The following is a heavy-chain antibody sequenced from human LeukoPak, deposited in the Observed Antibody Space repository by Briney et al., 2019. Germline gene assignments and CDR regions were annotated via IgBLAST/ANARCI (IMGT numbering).Heavy chain of an antibody. J-gene: IGHJ2*01. Sequence: GGSLRLSCTVAGFTVSSNFMSWVRQAPEKGLEWVSVIYSGGNTYYADSVSGRFTISRDNSKNTVYLQMNSLRADDTAVYYCARNHILGYWHFELWGRGTLVTVSS. V-gene: IGHV3-53*01. CDR1: GFTVSSNF. CDR3: ARNHILGYWHFEL. CDR2: IYSGGNT. D-gene: IGHD1-26*01.